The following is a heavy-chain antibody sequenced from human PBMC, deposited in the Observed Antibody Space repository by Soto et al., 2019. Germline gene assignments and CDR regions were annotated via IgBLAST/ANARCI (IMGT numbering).Heavy chain of an antibody. J-gene: IGHJ6*02. CDR2: IYPGDSET. Sequence: GESLKISCKGSGYNFNIYWIVWVRQMPGKGLECMGIIYPGDSETRYSPSFQGQVTISADKSISTAYLQWSSLKASDTAMYYCASRLDYYGMDVWGLGTMVTVSS. D-gene: IGHD3-16*01. CDR3: ASRLDYYGMDV. CDR1: GYNFNIYW. V-gene: IGHV5-51*01.